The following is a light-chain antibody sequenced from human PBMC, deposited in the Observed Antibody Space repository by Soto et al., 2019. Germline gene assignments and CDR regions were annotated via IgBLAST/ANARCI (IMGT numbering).Light chain of an antibody. CDR3: CSYAGTYTYVV. J-gene: IGLJ2*01. Sequence: QSVLTQPRSVSGSPGQSFPYSCTGTRSDVGGYNFVSWYQHHPGKAPKVLIYDVSKRPSGVPDRFSGSKSGNTASLTISGLQAEDEADYHCCSYAGTYTYVVFGGGTKVTVL. CDR2: DVS. CDR1: RSDVGGYNF. V-gene: IGLV2-11*01.